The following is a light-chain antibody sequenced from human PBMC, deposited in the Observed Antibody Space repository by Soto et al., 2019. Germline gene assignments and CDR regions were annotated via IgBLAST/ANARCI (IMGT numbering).Light chain of an antibody. CDR2: DAS. CDR3: QQRSNWPRVHLT. V-gene: IGKV3-11*01. Sequence: EIVLTQSPATLSLSPGERATLSCRASQSVSSYLAWYQQKPGQAPRLLIYDASNRATGIPARFSGSGSGTDFTLTISSLEPEDFAVYYCQQRSNWPRVHLTFGGGTKVEIK. J-gene: IGKJ4*01. CDR1: QSVSSY.